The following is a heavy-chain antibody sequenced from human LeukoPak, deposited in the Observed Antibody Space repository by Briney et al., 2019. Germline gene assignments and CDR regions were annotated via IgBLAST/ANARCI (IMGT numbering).Heavy chain of an antibody. CDR3: ARGVEWFIQTDIVVVPAARGYYFDY. J-gene: IGHJ4*02. V-gene: IGHV4-34*01. D-gene: IGHD2-2*01. CDR1: GGSFSGYY. Sequence: SETLSLTCAVYGGSFSGYYWSWIRQPPGKGLEWIGEINHSGSTNYNPSLKSRVTISVDTSKNQFSLKLSSVTAADTAVYYCARGVEWFIQTDIVVVPAARGYYFDYWGQGTLVTVSS. CDR2: INHSGST.